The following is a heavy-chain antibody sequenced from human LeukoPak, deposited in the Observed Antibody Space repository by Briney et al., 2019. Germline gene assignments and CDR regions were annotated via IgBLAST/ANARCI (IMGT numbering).Heavy chain of an antibody. CDR1: GASISTGSYY. CDR3: ARGYWDLRDYFDY. D-gene: IGHD1-26*01. CDR2: IYTSGST. V-gene: IGHV4-61*02. Sequence: SETLSLTCTASGASISTGSYYWSWIRQPAGKGLEWIGRIYTSGSTNYNPSLKSRVSISVDTSKNQFSLRLNSVTAADTAVYYCARGYWDLRDYFDYWGQGILVTVSS. J-gene: IGHJ4*02.